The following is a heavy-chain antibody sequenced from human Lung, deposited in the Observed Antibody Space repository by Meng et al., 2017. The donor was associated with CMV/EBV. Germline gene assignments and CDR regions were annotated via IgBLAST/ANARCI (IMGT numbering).Heavy chain of an antibody. J-gene: IGHJ4*02. D-gene: IGHD2-2*01. CDR2: INDGNGNK. CDR3: ARTGCSSSSCYDY. CDR1: GYSFTTYA. Sequence: QVQLVQSGAGVKKPGASVKVSCKASGYSFTTYAMHWVRQAPRQRLEWMGWINDGNGNKKYSEKFQSRVTITRDTAASTAYMELSSLRSEDTAVYYCARTGCSSSSCYDYWGQGTLVTVSS. V-gene: IGHV1-3*01.